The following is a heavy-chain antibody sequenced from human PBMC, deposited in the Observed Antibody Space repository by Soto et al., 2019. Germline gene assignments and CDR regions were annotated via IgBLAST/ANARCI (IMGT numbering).Heavy chain of an antibody. D-gene: IGHD4-17*01. CDR3: ASSDGDYDGWFDP. Sequence: SETLSLTCTASGGSISSYYWSWIRQPPGKGLEWIGYIYYSGSTNYNPSLKSRVTISVDTSKNQFSLKLSSVTAADTAVYYCASSDGDYDGWFDPWGQGTLVTVSS. J-gene: IGHJ5*02. V-gene: IGHV4-59*01. CDR2: IYYSGST. CDR1: GGSISSYY.